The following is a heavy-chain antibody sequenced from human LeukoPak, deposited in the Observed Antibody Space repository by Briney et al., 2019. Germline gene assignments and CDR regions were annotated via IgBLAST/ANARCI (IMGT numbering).Heavy chain of an antibody. Sequence: SETLSLTCTVSGGSISSYYWSWIRQPPGKGLEWIGDIYYSGSTNYNPSLKSRVTISVDTSKNQFSLKLSSVTAADTAVYYCARQTGSGLFILPGGQGTLVTVSS. CDR1: GGSISSYY. J-gene: IGHJ4*02. CDR2: IYYSGST. D-gene: IGHD3/OR15-3a*01. CDR3: ARQTGSGLFILP. V-gene: IGHV4-59*08.